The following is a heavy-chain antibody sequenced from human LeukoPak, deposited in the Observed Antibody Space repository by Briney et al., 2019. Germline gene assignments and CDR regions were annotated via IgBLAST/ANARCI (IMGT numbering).Heavy chain of an antibody. V-gene: IGHV3-43*02. Sequence: GSLRLSCAASGFTFGDSAMHWVRQAPGKSLEWVSLISADGATTYYADSVKGRFTFSRDNSEKSLSLQMNSLRTEDTAFYYCAKDAYDYGGNSLDYWGQGTLVTVSS. D-gene: IGHD4-23*01. CDR2: ISADGATT. CDR3: AKDAYDYGGNSLDY. J-gene: IGHJ4*02. CDR1: GFTFGDSA.